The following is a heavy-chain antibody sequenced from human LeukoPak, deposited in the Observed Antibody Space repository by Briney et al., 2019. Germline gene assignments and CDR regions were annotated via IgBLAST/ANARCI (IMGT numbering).Heavy chain of an antibody. V-gene: IGHV3-53*01. Sequence: GGSLRLSCAASGFTVSSNYMSWVRQAPGKGLEWGSVIYSGGSTYYSDSVKGRFTISRDNSKNTLYLQMNSLRAEDTAVYYCARARAYYGSGSYHLDYFDYWGQGTLVTVSS. CDR1: GFTVSSNY. CDR2: IYSGGST. D-gene: IGHD3-10*01. J-gene: IGHJ4*02. CDR3: ARARAYYGSGSYHLDYFDY.